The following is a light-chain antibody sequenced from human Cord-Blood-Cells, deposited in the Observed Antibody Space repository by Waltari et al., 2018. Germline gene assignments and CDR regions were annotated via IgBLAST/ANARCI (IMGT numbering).Light chain of an antibody. V-gene: IGKV1D-13*01. Sequence: AIQLTQSPSSLSASVGLRVTITCRASQGISSALALYQQEPGKAPTLLIYDASSLDSGVPSRFSGRGSRTDSTLTISSLQPEDFAPYYCHQFNNYPQVTFGGGTKVEIK. CDR3: HQFNNYPQVT. CDR1: QGISSA. CDR2: DAS. J-gene: IGKJ4*01.